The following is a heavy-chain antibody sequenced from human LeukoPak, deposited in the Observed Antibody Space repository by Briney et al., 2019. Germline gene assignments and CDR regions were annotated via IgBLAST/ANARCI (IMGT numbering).Heavy chain of an antibody. V-gene: IGHV4-39*01. CDR2: IAISGNT. Sequence: SETLSLTCAVSGDSITTSNYYWGWIRQPPGKGLEWIGSIAISGNTYYNPSLKSRVTISVDTSRNQFSLKLDSVAAADTAVYYCARLWFFWGQGTMVTVSS. D-gene: IGHD2-21*01. CDR1: GDSITTSNYY. J-gene: IGHJ3*01. CDR3: ARLWFF.